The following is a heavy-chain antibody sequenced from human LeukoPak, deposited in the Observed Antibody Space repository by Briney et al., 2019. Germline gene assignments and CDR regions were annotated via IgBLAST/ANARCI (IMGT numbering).Heavy chain of an antibody. CDR2: IYYSGST. D-gene: IGHD3-22*01. J-gene: IGHJ4*02. Sequence: SETLSLTCTVSGGSISSYYWSWIRQPPGKGLEWIGYIYYSGSTYYNPSLKSRVTISVDTSKNQFSLKLSSVTAADTAVYYCARGPGYYYDSSGYYSFLYFDYWGQGTLVTVSS. CDR1: GGSISSYY. V-gene: IGHV4-59*12. CDR3: ARGPGYYYDSSGYYSFLYFDY.